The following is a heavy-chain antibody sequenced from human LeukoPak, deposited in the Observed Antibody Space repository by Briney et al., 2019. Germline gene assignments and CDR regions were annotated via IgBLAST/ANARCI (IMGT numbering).Heavy chain of an antibody. Sequence: SVKVSCKASGGTFSSYAISWVRQAPGQGLEWMGGIIPIFGTANYAQKFQGRVTITTDESTSTAYMELSSLRSEDTAVYYCARGASYYNGDYYYYYMDVWGKGTTVTVSS. V-gene: IGHV1-69*05. CDR1: GGTFSSYA. CDR2: IIPIFGTA. D-gene: IGHD3-10*01. CDR3: ARGASYYNGDYYYYYMDV. J-gene: IGHJ6*03.